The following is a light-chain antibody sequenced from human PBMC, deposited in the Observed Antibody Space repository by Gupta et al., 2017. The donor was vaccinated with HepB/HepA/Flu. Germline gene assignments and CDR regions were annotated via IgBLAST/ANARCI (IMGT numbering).Light chain of an antibody. V-gene: IGKV3-11*01. CDR2: DAS. CDR3: QQRSNWPFT. Sequence: ELVLTQSPATLSLSPGERATLSCRASQVVSSYLAWYQQKPGQAPRLLIYDASNRATGIPARFSGSGSGTDFTLTISSLEPEDFAVYYCQQRSNWPFTFGGGTKVEIK. CDR1: QVVSSY. J-gene: IGKJ4*01.